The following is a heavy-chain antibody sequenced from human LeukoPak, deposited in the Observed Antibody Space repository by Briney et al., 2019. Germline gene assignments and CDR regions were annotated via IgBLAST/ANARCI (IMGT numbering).Heavy chain of an antibody. CDR2: IWYDGSNK. J-gene: IGHJ2*01. CDR1: GFTFSSYG. D-gene: IGHD4-17*01. CDR3: AKDGVTVTTYWYFDL. Sequence: PGGSLRLSCAASGFTFSSYGMHWVRQAPGKGLEWVAVIWYDGSNKYYADSVKGRFTISRDNPKNTLYLQMNSLRAEDTAVYYCAKDGVTVTTYWYFDLWGRGTLVTVSS. V-gene: IGHV3-33*06.